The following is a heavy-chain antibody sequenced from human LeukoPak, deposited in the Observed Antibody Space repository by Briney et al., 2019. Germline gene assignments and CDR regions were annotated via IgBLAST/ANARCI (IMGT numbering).Heavy chain of an antibody. CDR3: AIKRGQGLDY. CDR1: GASISSDYYS. J-gene: IGHJ4*02. CDR2: IYYSGST. D-gene: IGHD3-16*01. Sequence: SETLSLTRTVPGASISSDYYSWSWIRQPPGKGLEWIGYIYYSGSTSYNPSLKSRLTISIDTSKNQFSLKLSSVTAADTAVYYCAIKRGQGLDYWGQGTLVTVSS. V-gene: IGHV4-30-4*01.